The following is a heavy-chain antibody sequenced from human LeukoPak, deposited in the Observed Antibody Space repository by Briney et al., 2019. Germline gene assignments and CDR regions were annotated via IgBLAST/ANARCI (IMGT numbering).Heavy chain of an antibody. V-gene: IGHV3-30*04. J-gene: IGHJ4*02. D-gene: IGHD1-26*01. CDR3: ARDPIAGAPDYFDY. CDR2: IAFDGTEK. Sequence: GGSLRLSCAASGFVFGSYAMHWVRQAPGKGLEWVAVIAFDGTEKYYGNSVRGRFTISRDNSKNTLHLQLNSLRAEDTGVYCCARDPIAGAPDYFDYWGQGTLVSVSS. CDR1: GFVFGSYA.